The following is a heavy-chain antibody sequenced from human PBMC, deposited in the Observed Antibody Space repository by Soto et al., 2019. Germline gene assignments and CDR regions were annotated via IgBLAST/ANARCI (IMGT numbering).Heavy chain of an antibody. D-gene: IGHD1-26*01. J-gene: IGHJ4*02. CDR1: GDSIMRDSYY. Sequence: QVQLQESGPGLVKPSQTLSLTCTVSGDSIMRDSYYWNWIRRHPGKGLEWIGYIYYSGTTAYNPSLKTRVTTSPDTSKNQFSLNLSSVTAADTEVYYCGRGFDSGKCYAFESWGRGTQVTVSS. V-gene: IGHV4-31*03. CDR2: IYYSGTT. CDR3: GRGFDSGKCYAFES.